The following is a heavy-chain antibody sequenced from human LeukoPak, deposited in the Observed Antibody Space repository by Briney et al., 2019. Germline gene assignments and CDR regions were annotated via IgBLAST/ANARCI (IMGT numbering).Heavy chain of an antibody. V-gene: IGHV3-13*04. J-gene: IGHJ4*02. CDR2: IGTAGDT. CDR3: ARGDSIGAFDY. Sequence: PGGCLRLSCAASGFTFSSYDMHWDRQATGKGLEWVSAIGTAGDTYYPGSVKGRFTISRENAKNSLYLQMNSLRAGDTAVYYCARGDSIGAFDYWDQGTLVTVSS. CDR1: GFTFSSYD. D-gene: IGHD6-6*01.